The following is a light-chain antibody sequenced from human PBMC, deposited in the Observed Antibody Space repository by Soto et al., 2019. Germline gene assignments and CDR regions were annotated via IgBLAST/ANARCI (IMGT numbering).Light chain of an antibody. Sequence: QSALTQPPSASGTPGQRVTISCSGRSSNIGSNPVDWYQQLPGTAPKLLIYYINQRPSGVPDRFSGSKSGTSASLAISGLQSEDEADYYCAAWDDSLNGVIFGGGTKLTVL. V-gene: IGLV1-44*01. CDR2: YIN. CDR3: AAWDDSLNGVI. J-gene: IGLJ2*01. CDR1: SSNIGSNP.